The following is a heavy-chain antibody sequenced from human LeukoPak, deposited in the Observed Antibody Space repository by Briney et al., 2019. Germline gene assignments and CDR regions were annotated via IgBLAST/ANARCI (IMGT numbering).Heavy chain of an antibody. V-gene: IGHV3-23*01. CDR3: AKQVSGADCYYYYGMDV. Sequence: GGPLRLSCGASGFTFRCYAMPWVGQAPGKGVEWVSSIRDSGTSRYYADSVKGRFTISRDKSKNTLYLQMNNLRAEDTAVYYCAKQVSGADCYYYYGMDVWGQGTTVTVSS. CDR2: IRDSGTSR. J-gene: IGHJ6*02. CDR1: GFTFRCYA. D-gene: IGHD2-21*02.